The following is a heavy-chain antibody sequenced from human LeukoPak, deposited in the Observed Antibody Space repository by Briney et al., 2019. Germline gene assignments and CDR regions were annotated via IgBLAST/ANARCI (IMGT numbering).Heavy chain of an antibody. CDR1: GFTISSYA. V-gene: IGHV3-23*01. CDR2: ISGSGGST. CDR3: AKSESIAARRWYFDL. D-gene: IGHD6-6*01. Sequence: GGSLRLSCAASGFTISSYAMSWVRQAPGKGLEWVSAISGSGGSTYYADSVKGRFTISRDNSKNTLYLQMNSLRAEDTAVYYCAKSESIAARRWYFDLWGRGTLVTVSS. J-gene: IGHJ2*01.